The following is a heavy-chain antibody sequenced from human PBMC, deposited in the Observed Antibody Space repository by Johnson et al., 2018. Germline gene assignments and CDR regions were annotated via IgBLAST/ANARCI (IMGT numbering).Heavy chain of an antibody. CDR3: ASGGPAVVYYGMDV. J-gene: IGHJ6*02. Sequence: VQLVQSGAEVKKPGSSVKVSCKSSGGTFSSYAISWVRQAPGQGLEWMGGIIPIFGTANYAQKFQGRVTITADESPSTAYMELSSLRSEDTAVSYWASGGPAVVYYGMDVWGQGTTVTVSS. V-gene: IGHV1-69*12. D-gene: IGHD3-16*01. CDR2: IIPIFGTA. CDR1: GGTFSSYA.